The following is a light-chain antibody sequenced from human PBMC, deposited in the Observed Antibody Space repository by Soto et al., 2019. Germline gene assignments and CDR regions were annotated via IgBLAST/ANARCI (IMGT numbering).Light chain of an antibody. CDR1: NIGSKT. Sequence: SYELTQPPSMSVAPGQTARITCGGNNIGSKTVHWYQQKAGQAPVLVVYDGSDRPSGIPERFSGSNSGNTATLTISRVEAGDEDEYYCQVWDVSTVHYVFGTGTKVTVL. CDR2: DGS. V-gene: IGLV3-21*02. J-gene: IGLJ1*01. CDR3: QVWDVSTVHYV.